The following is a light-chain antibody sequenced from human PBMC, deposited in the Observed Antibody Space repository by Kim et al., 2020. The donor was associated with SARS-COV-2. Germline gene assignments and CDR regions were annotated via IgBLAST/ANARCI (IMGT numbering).Light chain of an antibody. CDR1: KLGDKF. Sequence: SYELTQPPSVSVSPGQTASITCSGHKLGDKFTCWYQQKSGQSPVLVIYQDNKRPLGIPERFSGSSSGNTATLTISGTQATDEAAYYCQAWDSNTVIFGGG. CDR2: QDN. CDR3: QAWDSNTVI. J-gene: IGLJ2*01. V-gene: IGLV3-1*01.